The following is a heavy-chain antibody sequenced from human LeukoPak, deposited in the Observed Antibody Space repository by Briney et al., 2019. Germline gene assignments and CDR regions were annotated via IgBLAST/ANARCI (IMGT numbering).Heavy chain of an antibody. J-gene: IGHJ3*02. CDR3: AKSAYVWGSYHGAFDI. D-gene: IGHD3-16*02. CDR2: ISGSGGST. V-gene: IGHV3-23*01. Sequence: GGSLRLSCAASGFTFSSYAMSWVRQAPGKGLEWVSAISGSGGSTYYADSVKGRFTISRDSSKNTLYLQMNSLRAEDTAVYYCAKSAYVWGSYHGAFDIWGQGTMVTVSS. CDR1: GFTFSSYA.